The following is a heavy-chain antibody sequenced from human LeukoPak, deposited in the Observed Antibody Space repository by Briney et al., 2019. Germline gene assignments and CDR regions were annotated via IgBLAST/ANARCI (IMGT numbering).Heavy chain of an antibody. V-gene: IGHV4-59*08. CDR1: GGSINSYY. Sequence: PSETLSLTCTVSGGSINSYYWSWIRQPPGKGLEWIGYIYYSGSTNYNSSLKSRVTISVDTSKNQFSLELSSVTAADTAVYYCARHSSSSRGWFDPWGQGTLVTVSS. D-gene: IGHD6-6*01. CDR3: ARHSSSSRGWFDP. CDR2: IYYSGST. J-gene: IGHJ5*02.